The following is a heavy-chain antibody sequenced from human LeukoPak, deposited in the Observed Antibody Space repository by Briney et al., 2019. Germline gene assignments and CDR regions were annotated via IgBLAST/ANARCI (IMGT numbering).Heavy chain of an antibody. CDR1: GGSFSGYY. V-gene: IGHV4-34*01. CDR2: INHSGST. Sequence: PSETLSLTCAVYGGSFSGYYWSWIRQPPGKGLEWIGEINHSGSTNYNPSLKSRVTISVDTSKNQFSLKLSSVTAADTAVYYCARSYSSGWNDAFDIWGQGTMVTVSS. CDR3: ARSYSSGWNDAFDI. J-gene: IGHJ3*02. D-gene: IGHD6-19*01.